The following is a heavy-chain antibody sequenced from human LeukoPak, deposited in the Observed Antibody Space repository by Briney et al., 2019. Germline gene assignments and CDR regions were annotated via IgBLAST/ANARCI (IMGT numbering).Heavy chain of an antibody. D-gene: IGHD2-2*03. V-gene: IGHV1-46*02. CDR2: INPSGGST. J-gene: IGHJ3*02. CDR3: ARDGFLRAFDI. Sequence: ASVKVSCKASGGTFNNYAISWVRQAPGQGLEWMGIINPSGGSTSYAQKFQGRVTMTRDTSTSTVYMELRSLRSDDTAVYYCARDGFLRAFDIWGQGTMVTVSS. CDR1: GGTFNNYA.